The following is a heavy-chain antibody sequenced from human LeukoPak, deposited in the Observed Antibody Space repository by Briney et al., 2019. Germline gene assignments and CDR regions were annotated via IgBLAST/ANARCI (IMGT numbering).Heavy chain of an antibody. D-gene: IGHD6-19*01. CDR2: IYTSGST. J-gene: IGHJ5*02. Sequence: SETLSLTCTVSGGSISSGSYYWSWIRQPAGKGLEWIGRIYTSGSTNYNPSLKSRVTISVDTSKNQFSLKLSSVTAADTAVYYCVRGRYSSGWFKDKNWFDPWGQGIPVTVSS. CDR3: VRGRYSSGWFKDKNWFDP. V-gene: IGHV4-61*02. CDR1: GGSISSGSYY.